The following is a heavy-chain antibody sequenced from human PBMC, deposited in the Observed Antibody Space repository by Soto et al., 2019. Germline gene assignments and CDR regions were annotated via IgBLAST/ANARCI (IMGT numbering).Heavy chain of an antibody. V-gene: IGHV4-34*01. D-gene: IGHD3-3*01. Sequence: PSETLSLTCAVYGGSFSGYYWSWIRQPPGKGLEWIGEINHSGSTNYNPSLKSRVTTSVDTSKNQFSLKLSSVTAADTAVYYCARVNFWSGYYLYYYGMDVWGQGTTVTVSS. J-gene: IGHJ6*02. CDR1: GGSFSGYY. CDR3: ARVNFWSGYYLYYYGMDV. CDR2: INHSGST.